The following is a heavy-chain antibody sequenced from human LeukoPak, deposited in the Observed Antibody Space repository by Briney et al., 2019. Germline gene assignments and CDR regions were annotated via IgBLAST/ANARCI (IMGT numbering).Heavy chain of an antibody. Sequence: GGSLRLSCAASRFTFSNYWMHWVRQAPGKGLVWVSRISGDGRITRNADSVKGRFFISRDNAKNTLYLQMNSLRAEDTAMYYCARGGSPPEALGDTFDIWGQGTMVTVSS. CDR1: RFTFSNYW. CDR2: ISGDGRIT. D-gene: IGHD1-26*01. CDR3: ARGGSPPEALGDTFDI. J-gene: IGHJ3*02. V-gene: IGHV3-74*01.